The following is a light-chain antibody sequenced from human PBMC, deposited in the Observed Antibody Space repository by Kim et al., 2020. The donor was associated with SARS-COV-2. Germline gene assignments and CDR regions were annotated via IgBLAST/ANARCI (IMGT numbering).Light chain of an antibody. V-gene: IGKV3-11*01. J-gene: IGKJ4*01. CDR1: QSIGDW. CDR3: QQRRTWPLT. CDR2: DAS. Sequence: LCPGDRAPLSCGARQSIGDWLAWYQQRSGQAPRLLIYDASIRATGIPARFSGSGSGTDFTLTISSLEPEDFAVYYCQQRRTWPLTFGGGTKVDIK.